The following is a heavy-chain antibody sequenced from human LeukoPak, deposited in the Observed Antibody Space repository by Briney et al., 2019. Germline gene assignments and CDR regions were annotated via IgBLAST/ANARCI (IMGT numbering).Heavy chain of an antibody. D-gene: IGHD1-26*01. CDR2: IYYSGST. Sequence: SETLSLTCAVYGGSFSGYYWSWIRQPPGKGLEWIGSIYYSGSTYYNPSLKSRVTISVDTSKNQFSLKLSSVTAADTAVYYCARESRSGSYYYDYYYYMDVWGKGTTVTVSS. CDR1: GGSFSGYY. J-gene: IGHJ6*03. CDR3: ARESRSGSYYYDYYYYMDV. V-gene: IGHV4-34*01.